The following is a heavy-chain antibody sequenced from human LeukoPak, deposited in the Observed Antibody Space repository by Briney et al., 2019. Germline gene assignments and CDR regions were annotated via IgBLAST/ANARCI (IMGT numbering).Heavy chain of an antibody. J-gene: IGHJ5*02. CDR3: ARDGVTTNWFDP. CDR2: IYHSGST. V-gene: IGHV4-30-2*01. Sequence: SETLSLTCAVYGGSFSGYSWSWIRQPPGKGLEWIGYIYHSGSTYYNPSLKSRVTISVDRSKNQFSLKLSSVTAADTAVYYCARDGVTTNWFDPWGQGTLVAVSS. CDR1: GGSFSGYS. D-gene: IGHD4-17*01.